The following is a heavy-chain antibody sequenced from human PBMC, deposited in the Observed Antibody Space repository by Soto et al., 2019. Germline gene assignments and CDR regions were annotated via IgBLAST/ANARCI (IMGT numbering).Heavy chain of an antibody. D-gene: IGHD1-26*01. CDR3: ASRGGGASFDN. Sequence: GGSLRLSCAASGLSLSDYAMSWVRQAPGKGPEWVSTNSGGGRNSYYADSVKGRFTISRDNSNNMLYLQMNSLRAGDTAVYYCASRGGGASFDNWGQGTLVTVSS. J-gene: IGHJ4*02. CDR1: GLSLSDYA. CDR2: NSGGGRNS. V-gene: IGHV3-23*01.